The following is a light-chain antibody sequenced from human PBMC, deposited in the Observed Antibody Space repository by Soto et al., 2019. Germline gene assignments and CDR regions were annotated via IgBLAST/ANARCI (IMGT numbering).Light chain of an antibody. J-gene: IGKJ4*01. CDR1: QSVSSSY. CDR2: DAS. V-gene: IGKV3D-20*02. Sequence: EVGLKQSPGALSLSTGERATLSCRASQSVSSSYLAWYQQKPGQAPRLLIYDASNRATGIPARFSGSGSGTDFTLTITSLQAEDFATYYCQQTRAYPSTFGGGSIADI. CDR3: QQTRAYPST.